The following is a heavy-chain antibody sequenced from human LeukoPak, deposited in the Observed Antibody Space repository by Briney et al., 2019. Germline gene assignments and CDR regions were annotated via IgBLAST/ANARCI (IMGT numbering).Heavy chain of an antibody. CDR2: IIPIFGIA. J-gene: IGHJ4*02. CDR3: ARMPYYYDSSGYSTTPYFDY. Sequence: ASVTVSCTASGGTFSNYAISWVRQAPGQGFEWMGRIIPIFGIANYAQKFQGRVTITADKSTTTAYMDLSSLRSEDTAVYYCARMPYYYDSSGYSTTPYFDYWGQGTLVTVSS. V-gene: IGHV1-69*04. CDR1: GGTFSNYA. D-gene: IGHD3-22*01.